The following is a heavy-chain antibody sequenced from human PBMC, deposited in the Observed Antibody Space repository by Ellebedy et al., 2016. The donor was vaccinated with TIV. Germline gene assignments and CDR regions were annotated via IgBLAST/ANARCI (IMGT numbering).Heavy chain of an antibody. Sequence: AASVKVSCKASGYTFTGYYIHWVRQAPGQGLEWMGRINPYSDGTDYAQKFQGRVTMTSDTSISTAYMELRRLRSDDTVVFYCARASSGWYDTYYFDYWGQGTLVTVSS. J-gene: IGHJ4*02. V-gene: IGHV1-2*05. CDR1: GYTFTGYY. CDR3: ARASSGWYDTYYFDY. CDR2: INPYSDGT. D-gene: IGHD6-19*01.